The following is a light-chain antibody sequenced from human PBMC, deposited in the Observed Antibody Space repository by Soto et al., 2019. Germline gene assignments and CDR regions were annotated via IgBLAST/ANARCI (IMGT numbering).Light chain of an antibody. CDR1: SSDVGYYNY. CDR3: SSYASSNTLL. J-gene: IGLJ2*01. Sequence: QAASVSGSPGQSITISCTGTSSDVGYYNYVSWYQQHPGKAPKLMIHEVSNRPSGVSNRFSGSKSGNTASLTIFGLRAEDEADYYCSSYASSNTLLFGGGTKVTVL. V-gene: IGLV2-14*01. CDR2: EVS.